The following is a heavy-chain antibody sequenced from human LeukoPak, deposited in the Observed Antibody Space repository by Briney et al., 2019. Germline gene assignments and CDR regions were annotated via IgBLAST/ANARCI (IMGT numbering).Heavy chain of an antibody. V-gene: IGHV4-38-2*01. CDR3: ARLVYSSSWHFDY. D-gene: IGHD6-13*01. J-gene: IGHJ4*02. CDR2: IYHSGRT. CDR1: GYSINSDYY. Sequence: SETLSLTCAVSGYSINSDYYWGWIRQSPDKGLEWIGIIYHSGRTYYNPSLKSRVTISVDTSKNQFSLKVSSVTAADTAVYYCARLVYSSSWHFDYWGQGTLVTVSS.